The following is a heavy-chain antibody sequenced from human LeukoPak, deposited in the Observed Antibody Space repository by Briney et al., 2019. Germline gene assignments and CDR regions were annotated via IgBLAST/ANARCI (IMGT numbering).Heavy chain of an antibody. J-gene: IGHJ4*02. CDR2: IYYSGSA. CDR1: GGSISSGGYY. CDR3: AREDRTVTTHFDY. Sequence: SETLSLTCTVSGGSISSGGYYWSWIRQHPGKDLEWIGYIYYSGSAYYNPSLKSRVTISVDTSKNQFSLKLSSVTAADTAVYYCAREDRTVTTHFDYWGQGTLVTVSS. V-gene: IGHV4-31*03. D-gene: IGHD4-17*01.